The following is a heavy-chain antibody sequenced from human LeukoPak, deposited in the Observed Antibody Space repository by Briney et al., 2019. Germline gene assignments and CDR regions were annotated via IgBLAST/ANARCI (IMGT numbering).Heavy chain of an antibody. CDR3: TRGGWLVK. D-gene: IGHD6-19*01. V-gene: IGHV1-2*02. CDR1: GYTFTDYY. Sequence: AASVKVSCKASGYTFTDYYMHWVRQAPGQGLEWMGWINPNSGGTNYAQKFQGRVTMTNDTSISTAYMELSRLTSDDTAVYYCTRGGWLVKWGQGTLVTVSS. CDR2: INPNSGGT. J-gene: IGHJ4*02.